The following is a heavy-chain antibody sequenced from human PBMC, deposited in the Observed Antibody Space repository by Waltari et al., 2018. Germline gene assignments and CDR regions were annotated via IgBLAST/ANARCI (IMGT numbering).Heavy chain of an antibody. CDR3: AKVSKEGYCSGGSCYPFDY. V-gene: IGHV3-23*04. D-gene: IGHD2-15*01. CDR1: GFTFSSYA. J-gene: IGHJ4*02. CDR2: ISGSGGST. Sequence: EVQLVESGGGLVQPGGSLRLSCAASGFTFSSYAMSWVRQAPGKGREWVSAISGSGGSTYYADSVKGWFTISRDNAKNTLYLQMNSLRAEDTAVYYCAKVSKEGYCSGGSCYPFDYWGQGTLVTVSS.